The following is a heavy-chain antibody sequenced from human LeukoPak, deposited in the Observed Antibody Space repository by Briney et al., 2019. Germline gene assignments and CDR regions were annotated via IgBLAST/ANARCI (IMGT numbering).Heavy chain of an antibody. V-gene: IGHV4-39*07. J-gene: IGHJ4*02. CDR3: ARDPAPYYYDSSGYYGSN. D-gene: IGHD3-22*01. CDR2: IYYSGGT. Sequence: PSETLSLTCTVSGGSISSNGYYWAWFRQPPGKGLEWIGSIYYSGGTYYNPSLKSRVTISVDTSKNQFSLKLSSVTAADTAVYYCARDPAPYYYDSSGYYGSNWGQGTLVTVSS. CDR1: GGSISSNGYY.